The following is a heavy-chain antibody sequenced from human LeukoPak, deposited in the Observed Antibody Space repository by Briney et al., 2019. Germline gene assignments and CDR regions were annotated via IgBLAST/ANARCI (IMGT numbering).Heavy chain of an antibody. V-gene: IGHV3-48*01. CDR1: GFTFCNYY. D-gene: IGHD3-16*01. CDR2: ISGSSSIM. J-gene: IGHJ3*02. Sequence: GGSLRLSCAASGFTFCNYYMNWVRQAPGRGLEWVSYISGSSSIMYYADSVKGRFIISRDNAKNSLYLQLHSLRAEDTAVYYCARDQGGGTFDIWGQGTMVTVSS. CDR3: ARDQGGGTFDI.